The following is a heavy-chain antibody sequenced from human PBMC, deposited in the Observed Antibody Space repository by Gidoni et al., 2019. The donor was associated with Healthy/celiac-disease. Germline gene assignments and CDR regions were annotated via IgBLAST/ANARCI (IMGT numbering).Heavy chain of an antibody. CDR3: ARRDGYNLEGRGIFDY. J-gene: IGHJ4*02. V-gene: IGHV5-51*01. Sequence: EVQLVQSGAEVKKHGESLKISCTGSGYSFTVYWIGWVRQMPGKGLAWMGIIYPGDSDTSYSPSFQGQVTISADKSISTAYLQWSSLKASDTAMYYCARRDGYNLEGRGIFDYWGQGTLVTVSS. CDR2: IYPGDSDT. D-gene: IGHD5-12*01. CDR1: GYSFTVYW.